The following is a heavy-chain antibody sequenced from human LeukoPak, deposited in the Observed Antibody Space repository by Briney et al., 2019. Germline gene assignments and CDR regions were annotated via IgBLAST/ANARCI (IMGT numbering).Heavy chain of an antibody. CDR1: GFTFDDYA. D-gene: IGHD3-9*01. Sequence: GGSLRLSCAASGFTFDDYAMHWVRQAPGKGLEWVSGISWNSGSIGYADSVKSRFTISRDNAKNSLYLQMNSLRAEDTALYYCAKSYVLTGYCFDYWGQGTLVTVSS. CDR2: ISWNSGSI. V-gene: IGHV3-9*01. CDR3: AKSYVLTGYCFDY. J-gene: IGHJ4*02.